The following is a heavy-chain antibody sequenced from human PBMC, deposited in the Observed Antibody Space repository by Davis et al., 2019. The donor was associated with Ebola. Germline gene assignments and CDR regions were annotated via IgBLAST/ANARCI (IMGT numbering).Heavy chain of an antibody. V-gene: IGHV3-66*02. Sequence: PGGSLRLSCAASGFTVRGNYMTWVRRAPGKGLEWVSLIYSTDFTYYADSVKGRFTISRDYSKNTLYLQMNSLRPEDTAVYYCARQLGSPSYYYYYGMDFWGQGTTVTVSS. D-gene: IGHD6-6*01. CDR1: GFTVRGNY. CDR3: ARQLGSPSYYYYYGMDF. CDR2: IYSTDFT. J-gene: IGHJ6*02.